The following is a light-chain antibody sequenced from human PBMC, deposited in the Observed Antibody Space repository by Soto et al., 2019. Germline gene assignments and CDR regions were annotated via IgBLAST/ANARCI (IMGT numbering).Light chain of an antibody. CDR3: QQYYDWPLT. CDR1: QGVNTY. Sequence: EIVMTQSPATLSVSPGERATLFCRASQGVNTYLAWYQQQPGQAPRLLIYGPSTRATGIPARFSGSGSGTEFTLTISSLQSEDFAVYYCQQYYDWPLTFGGGTKVEVK. CDR2: GPS. J-gene: IGKJ4*01. V-gene: IGKV3-15*01.